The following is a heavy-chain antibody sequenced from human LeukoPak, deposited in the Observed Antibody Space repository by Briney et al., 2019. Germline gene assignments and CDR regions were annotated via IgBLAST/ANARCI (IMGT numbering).Heavy chain of an antibody. D-gene: IGHD1-26*01. V-gene: IGHV4-34*01. Sequence: SETLSLTCAVYGGSFSGYYWSWIRQPPGKGLEWIGEINHSGSTNYNPSLKSRVTISVDTSKNQFSLKLSSVTAADTAVYYCARVTDLVGARGSFDYWGQGTLVTVSS. CDR2: INHSGST. J-gene: IGHJ4*02. CDR1: GGSFSGYY. CDR3: ARVTDLVGARGSFDY.